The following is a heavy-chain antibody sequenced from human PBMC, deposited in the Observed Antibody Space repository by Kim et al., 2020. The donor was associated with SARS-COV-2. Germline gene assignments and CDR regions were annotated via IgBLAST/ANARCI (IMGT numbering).Heavy chain of an antibody. Sequence: GGSLRLSCAASGFTFSSYSMNWVRQAPGKGLEWVSSISSSSSYIYYADSVKGRFTISRDNAKNSLYLQMNSLRAEDTAVYYCARPFSQHSSGWYAPYNWFDPWGQGTLVTVSS. CDR1: GFTFSSYS. D-gene: IGHD6-19*01. J-gene: IGHJ5*02. V-gene: IGHV3-21*01. CDR2: ISSSSSYI. CDR3: ARPFSQHSSGWYAPYNWFDP.